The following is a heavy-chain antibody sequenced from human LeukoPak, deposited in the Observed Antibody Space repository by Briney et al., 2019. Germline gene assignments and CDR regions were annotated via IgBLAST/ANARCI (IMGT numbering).Heavy chain of an antibody. D-gene: IGHD1-1*01. V-gene: IGHV1-2*02. Sequence: ASVKVSFKASGHTFTGYYMHWVRQAPGQGLEWMGWINPNSGGTNYAQKFQGRVTMTRDTSISTAYMELSKLRSDDTAVYYCARDMAASLKLERLFDYWGQGTLVTASS. CDR3: ARDMAASLKLERLFDY. J-gene: IGHJ4*02. CDR2: INPNSGGT. CDR1: GHTFTGYY.